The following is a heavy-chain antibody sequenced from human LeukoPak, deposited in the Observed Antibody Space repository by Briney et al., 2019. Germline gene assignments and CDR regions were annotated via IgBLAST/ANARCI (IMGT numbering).Heavy chain of an antibody. J-gene: IGHJ4*02. Sequence: GGSLRLSCAASGFIFDDYGMSWVRQAPGKGLEWDSGINWNGGSTGYADSVKGRFTISRGNAKNSLYLQMSSLRAEDTALYYCARVFKYSMSGYYFDYWGQGTLVTVSS. CDR2: INWNGGST. V-gene: IGHV3-20*04. CDR3: ARVFKYSMSGYYFDY. CDR1: GFIFDDYG. D-gene: IGHD2-21*01.